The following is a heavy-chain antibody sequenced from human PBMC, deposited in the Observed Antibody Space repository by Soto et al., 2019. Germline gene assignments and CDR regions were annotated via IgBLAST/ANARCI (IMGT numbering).Heavy chain of an antibody. V-gene: IGHV4-30-2*01. CDR2: IYHSGST. CDR1: GGSISSGGYS. D-gene: IGHD1-26*01. J-gene: IGHJ5*02. CDR3: ARVPSGSINWFDP. Sequence: SETLSLTCAVSGGSISSGGYSWSRIRQPPGKGLEWIGYIYHSGSTYYNPSLKSRVTISVDTSKNQFSLKLSSVTAADTAVYYCARVPSGSINWFDPWGQGTLVTVSS.